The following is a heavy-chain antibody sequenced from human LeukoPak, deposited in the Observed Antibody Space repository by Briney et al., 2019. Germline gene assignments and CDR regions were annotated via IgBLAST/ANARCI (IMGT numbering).Heavy chain of an antibody. CDR1: GFTVSNNY. D-gene: IGHD2-15*01. V-gene: IGHV3-23*01. CDR2: ISASGGST. Sequence: GGSLRLSCVVSGFTVSNNYMSWVRQVPGKGLEWVSGISASGGSTYYADSVRGRFTISRDNSKNTLYLLMNSLIPEDTAVYYCAREVVSTPSYFDSWGQGTLVTVSS. J-gene: IGHJ4*02. CDR3: AREVVSTPSYFDS.